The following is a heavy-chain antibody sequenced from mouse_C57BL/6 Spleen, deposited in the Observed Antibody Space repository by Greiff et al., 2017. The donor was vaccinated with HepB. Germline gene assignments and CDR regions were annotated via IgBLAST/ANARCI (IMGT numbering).Heavy chain of an antibody. CDR1: GYTFTSYW. Sequence: VQLQQPGAELVKPGASVKLSCKASGYTFTSYWMQWVNQRPGQGLEWIGAIDPSDSNTNYNQKFKGKATLTVDTSSSTAYMQLSSLKSEDSAVYYCAPTVVAPCDYWGKGTTLTVAS. D-gene: IGHD1-1*01. CDR3: APTVVAPCDY. V-gene: IGHV1-50*01. J-gene: IGHJ2*01. CDR2: IDPSDSNT.